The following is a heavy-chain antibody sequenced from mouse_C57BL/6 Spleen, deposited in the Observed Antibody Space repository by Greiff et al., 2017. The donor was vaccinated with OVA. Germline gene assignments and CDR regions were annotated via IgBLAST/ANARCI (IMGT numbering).Heavy chain of an antibody. D-gene: IGHD1-1*01. Sequence: EVKVVESGGGLVKPGGSLKLSCAASGFTFSDYGMHWVRQAPEKGLEWVAYISSGSSTIYYADTVKGRFTISRDNAKNTLFLQMTSLRSEDTAMYYFANRTYSAWLAYWGQGTLVTVSA. CDR2: ISSGSSTI. CDR1: GFTFSDYG. V-gene: IGHV5-17*01. CDR3: ANRTYSAWLAY. J-gene: IGHJ3*01.